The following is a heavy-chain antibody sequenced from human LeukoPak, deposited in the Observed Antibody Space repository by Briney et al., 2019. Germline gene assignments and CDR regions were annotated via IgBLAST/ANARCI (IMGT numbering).Heavy chain of an antibody. D-gene: IGHD3-3*01. V-gene: IGHV4-34*01. Sequence: PSETLSLTCGVYGGSFSGYSWSWIRQSPGKGLEWIGDINPRGGINFNPSLKSRVLISLDTSRTQFSLRLDSVTAADTAVYYCAREQALPGVTISGVVVMGYFDNWGQGSPVIVSS. CDR1: GGSFSGYS. CDR2: INPRGGI. J-gene: IGHJ4*02. CDR3: AREQALPGVTISGVVVMGYFDN.